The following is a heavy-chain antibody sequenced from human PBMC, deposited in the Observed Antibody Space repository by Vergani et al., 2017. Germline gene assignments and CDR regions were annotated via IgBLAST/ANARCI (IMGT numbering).Heavy chain of an antibody. CDR3: AREGGYSSSSNFDY. V-gene: IGHV3-33*01. CDR2: IWVNGSNK. J-gene: IGHJ4*02. Sequence: QVQLVESGGGVVQPGRSLRLSCAASGFTFSSYGMHWVRQAPGKGLEWVAVIWVNGSNKYYADSVKGRFTISRDNSKNTLYPQMNSMVAEDTAVYYCAREGGYSSSSNFDYWGQGCLV. CDR1: GFTFSSYG. D-gene: IGHD6-6*01.